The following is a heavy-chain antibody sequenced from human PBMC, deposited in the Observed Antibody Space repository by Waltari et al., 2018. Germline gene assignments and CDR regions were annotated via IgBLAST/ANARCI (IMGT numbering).Heavy chain of an antibody. V-gene: IGHV1-18*01. CDR2: ISAYNGNT. CDR3: ARVGHYYGSGSYRPEDY. D-gene: IGHD3-10*01. J-gene: IGHJ4*02. Sequence: QVQLVQSGAEVKKPGASVKVSCKASGYTFTSYGISWVRQAPGQGLEWMGGISAYNGNTNYAQKLQGRVTMTTDTSTSTAYMELRSLRSDDTAVYYCARVGHYYGSGSYRPEDYWGQGTLVTVSS. CDR1: GYTFTSYG.